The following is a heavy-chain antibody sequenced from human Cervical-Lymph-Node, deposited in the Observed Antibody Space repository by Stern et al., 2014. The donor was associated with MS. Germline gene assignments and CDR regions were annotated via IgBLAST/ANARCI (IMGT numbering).Heavy chain of an antibody. CDR2: ISPNSGGT. CDR1: GYTFTGSY. CDR3: AREGLKYFQH. Sequence: QVQLVQSGAEVKKPGASVKVSCKASGYTFTGSYMHWVRQAPGQGLEWMGWISPNSGGTNYAQEFQGRVTMTRDTPISTAYMELSRLRSDDTAVYYCAREGLKYFQHWGQGTLVSVSS. J-gene: IGHJ1*01. V-gene: IGHV1-2*02.